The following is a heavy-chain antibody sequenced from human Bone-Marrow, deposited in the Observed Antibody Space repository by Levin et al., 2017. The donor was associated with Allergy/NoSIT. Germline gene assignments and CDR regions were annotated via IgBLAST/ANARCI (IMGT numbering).Heavy chain of an antibody. D-gene: IGHD3-22*01. CDR2: ISWNSRSI. Sequence: PGGSLRLSCEGSGFNFDDYAIHWVRQAPGKGLEWVSGISWNSRSIGHADSLKGRFTMSRDNAKNSLFLQMNGLTPDDTAFYYCAKGSDRSGYYYGDYLDSWGQGTLVTVSS. CDR1: GFNFDDYA. J-gene: IGHJ4*02. V-gene: IGHV3-9*01. CDR3: AKGSDRSGYYYGDYLDS.